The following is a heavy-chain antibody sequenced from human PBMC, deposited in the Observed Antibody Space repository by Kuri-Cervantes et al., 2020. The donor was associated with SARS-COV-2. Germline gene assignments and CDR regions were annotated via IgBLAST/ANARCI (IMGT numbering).Heavy chain of an antibody. CDR2: INPNSGGT. D-gene: IGHD4-17*01. Sequence: ASVKVSCKASGYTFTGYYMHWVRQAPGQGLEWMGRINPNSGGTDYAHKFQGRVTLTRDTSISTAYMELSSLRSEDTAVYYCARARNGNYLNEPDYWGQGTLVTVSS. CDR1: GYTFTGYY. J-gene: IGHJ4*02. CDR3: ARARNGNYLNEPDY. V-gene: IGHV1-2*06.